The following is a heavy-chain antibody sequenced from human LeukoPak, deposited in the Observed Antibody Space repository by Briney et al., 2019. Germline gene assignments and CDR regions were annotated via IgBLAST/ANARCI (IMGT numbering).Heavy chain of an antibody. CDR1: GFTFCDYA. CDR3: VKDRGRRGTALVIDY. D-gene: IGHD2-21*02. J-gene: IGHJ4*02. Sequence: GGSLRLSCAASGFTFCDYAMHWVRHAAGKGLEWVSGLNWNSGGIDYADSVKGRFTISRDNARNSLYLQMDSLRPEDTALYYCVKDRGRRGTALVIDYWGQGTLVTVSS. V-gene: IGHV3-9*01. CDR2: LNWNSGGI.